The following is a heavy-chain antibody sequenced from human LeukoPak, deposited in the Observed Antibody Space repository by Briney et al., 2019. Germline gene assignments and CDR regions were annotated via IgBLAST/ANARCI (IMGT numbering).Heavy chain of an antibody. D-gene: IGHD1-26*01. V-gene: IGHV3-30*18. CDR3: AKGTQWELLGNYFDY. CDR2: ISYDGSNK. Sequence: RSLRLSCAASGFTFSSYGMHWVRQAPGKGLEWVAVISYDGSNKYYADSVKGRFTISRDNSKNTLYLQMNSLRAEDTAVYYCAKGTQWELLGNYFDYWGQGTLVTVSS. CDR1: GFTFSSYG. J-gene: IGHJ4*02.